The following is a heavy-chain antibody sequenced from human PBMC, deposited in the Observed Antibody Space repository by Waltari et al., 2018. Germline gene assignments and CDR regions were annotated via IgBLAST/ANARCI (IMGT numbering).Heavy chain of an antibody. CDR3: ARLKSVATIQDGGDWFDP. CDR1: GYSLSSGYY. J-gene: IGHJ5*02. Sequence: QVQLQESRPGLVKPSETLSLTCAVSGYSLSSGYYWGWIRQPPGKGLEWIGSSYHSGSTYYNPSLKSRVTISVDTSKNQFSLKLSSVTAADTAVYYCARLKSVATIQDGGDWFDPWGQGTLVTVSS. D-gene: IGHD5-12*01. CDR2: SYHSGST. V-gene: IGHV4-38-2*01.